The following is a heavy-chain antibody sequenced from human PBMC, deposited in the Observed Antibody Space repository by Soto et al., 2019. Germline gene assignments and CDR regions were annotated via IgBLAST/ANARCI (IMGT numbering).Heavy chain of an antibody. J-gene: IGHJ4*02. CDR2: ISPGIDIR. D-gene: IGHD2-15*01. Sequence: QVQLVQSGAEVKKPGSSVKVSCKASGGTFSTYTLYWVRQAPGQGLEWMGGISPGIDIRDYAQKLQGRVTITADEFTSTVYMLLSTLISEDSAFYYCAVGMCFGGSCYLDVWGQGTVVTVSS. CDR3: AVGMCFGGSCYLDV. CDR1: GGTFSTYT. V-gene: IGHV1-69*12.